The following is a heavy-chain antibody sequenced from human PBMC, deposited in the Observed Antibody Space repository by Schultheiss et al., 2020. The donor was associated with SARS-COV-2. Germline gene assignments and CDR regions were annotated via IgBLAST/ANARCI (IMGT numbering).Heavy chain of an antibody. D-gene: IGHD3-9*01. V-gene: IGHV3-23*01. CDR3: ARDWLHYYYYMDV. CDR1: GFTFSSYA. J-gene: IGHJ6*03. CDR2: ISGSGGST. Sequence: GESLKISCAASGFTFSSYAMSWVRQAPGKGLEWVSAISGSGGSTYYADSVKGRFTISRDNSKNTLYLQMNSLRAEDTAVYYCARDWLHYYYYMDVWGKGTTVTVSS.